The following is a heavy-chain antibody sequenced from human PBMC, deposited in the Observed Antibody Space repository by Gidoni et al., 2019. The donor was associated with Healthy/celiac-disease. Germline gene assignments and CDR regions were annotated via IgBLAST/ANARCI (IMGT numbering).Heavy chain of an antibody. CDR3: ARAERPRYWYFDL. CDR1: GRSISRYY. V-gene: IGHV4-59*01. Sequence: QVQLQDSGPVLVTPSEPLSLPCTVSGRSISRYYWNWIRQPPGKGLECIGYIYDSGSTNDNPALKSRVTISEDTYKNQFSLKRSSVTAADTAVYYWARAERPRYWYFDLWGRGTLVTVSS. CDR2: IYDSGST. J-gene: IGHJ2*01.